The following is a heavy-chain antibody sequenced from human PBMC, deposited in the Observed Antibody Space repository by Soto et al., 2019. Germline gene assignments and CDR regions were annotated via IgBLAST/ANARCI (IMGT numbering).Heavy chain of an antibody. V-gene: IGHV4-59*01. CDR1: GGSISSYY. CDR3: ARGASGYYPLAWFDP. D-gene: IGHD3-3*01. J-gene: IGHJ5*02. Sequence: PSETLSLTCTVSGGSISSYYWSWIRQPPGKGLEWIGYMYYSGISNYNPSLKSRVTILLDTPKNQFSLKLSSVTAADSAVYYCARGASGYYPLAWFDPWGQGTTVTVSS. CDR2: MYYSGIS.